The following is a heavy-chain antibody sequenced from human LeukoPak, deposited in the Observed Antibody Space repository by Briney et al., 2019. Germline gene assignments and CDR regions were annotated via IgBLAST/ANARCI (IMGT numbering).Heavy chain of an antibody. J-gene: IGHJ4*02. CDR2: ISSSSSTI. CDR3: AQKRITIFGVVMNAAFDY. CDR1: GFTFSSYS. D-gene: IGHD3-3*01. Sequence: GGSLRLSCAASGFTFSSYSMNWVRQAPGKGLEWVSYISSSSSTIYYADSVKGRFTISRDNAKNSLYLQMNSLRAEDTAVYYCAQKRITIFGVVMNAAFDYWGQGTLVTVSS. V-gene: IGHV3-48*01.